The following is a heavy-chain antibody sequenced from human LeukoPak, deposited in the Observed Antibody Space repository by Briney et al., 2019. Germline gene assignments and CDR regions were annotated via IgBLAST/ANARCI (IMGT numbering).Heavy chain of an antibody. CDR2: IIPIFGTA. CDR1: GGTFSSYA. V-gene: IGHV1-69*05. Sequence: SVKVSCKASGGTFSSYAISWVRQAPGQGLEWMGGIIPIFGTANYAQKLQGRVTMTTDTSTSTAYMELRSLRSDDTAVYYCARVVGAAAGYYYYYGMDVWGQGTTVTVSS. CDR3: ARVVGAAAGYYYYYGMDV. D-gene: IGHD6-13*01. J-gene: IGHJ6*02.